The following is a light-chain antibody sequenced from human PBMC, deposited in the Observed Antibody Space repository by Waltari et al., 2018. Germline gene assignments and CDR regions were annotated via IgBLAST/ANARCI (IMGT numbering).Light chain of an antibody. V-gene: IGLV1-40*01. CDR2: VNS. CDR1: SSNIGAGYD. CDR3: QSYDSSLSGRV. Sequence: QSVLTQPPSVSGAPGQRVTISCTGNSSNIGAGYDVHWYQLLPGTAPKLLIYVNSWRPSGVPDRFSGSRSGTSASLAITGLRPEDEADYYCQSYDSSLSGRVFGGGTKLTVL. J-gene: IGLJ2*01.